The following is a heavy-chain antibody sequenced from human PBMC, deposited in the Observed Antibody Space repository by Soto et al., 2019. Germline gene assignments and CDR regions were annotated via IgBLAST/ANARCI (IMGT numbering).Heavy chain of an antibody. J-gene: IGHJ5*02. CDR3: AKDSWYLDL. D-gene: IGHD6-13*01. V-gene: IGHV3-74*01. Sequence: LWVLHVPGKGLVWVARIDTSGHSTNYAESVKGRFTISRDNAKNTVSLQMNSLRVEDTGVYYCAKDSWYLDLWSHGSQVTVSS. CDR2: IDTSGHST.